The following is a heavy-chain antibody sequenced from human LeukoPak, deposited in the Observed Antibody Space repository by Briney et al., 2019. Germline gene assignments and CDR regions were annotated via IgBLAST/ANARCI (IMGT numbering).Heavy chain of an antibody. D-gene: IGHD3-16*01. CDR3: AGRRVLDASFDY. CDR2: IYSSDNT. V-gene: IGHV3-66*02. Sequence: GGSMRLSWAASGFTVSGNYMGWVRQAPGKGLEWVSVIYSSDNTYYIDSVKGRFTISRDNSKNTLYLQMNSLRAEDTAVYYCAGRRVLDASFDYWGQGTLVTVSS. CDR1: GFTVSGNY. J-gene: IGHJ4*02.